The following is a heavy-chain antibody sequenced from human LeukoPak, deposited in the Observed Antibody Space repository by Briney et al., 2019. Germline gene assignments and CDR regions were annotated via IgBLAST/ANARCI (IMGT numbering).Heavy chain of an antibody. CDR2: IRYDGSNK. CDR3: ARDYGGSSPFDY. V-gene: IGHV3-30*02. CDR1: GFIFSSYG. J-gene: IGHJ4*02. Sequence: GGSLRLSCAASGFIFSSYGMHWVRQAPGKGLEWVAFIRYDGSNKYYAESVKGRFTISRDNSKNTLYLQMNSLRAEDTAVYYCARDYGGSSPFDYWGQGTLVTVSS. D-gene: IGHD4-23*01.